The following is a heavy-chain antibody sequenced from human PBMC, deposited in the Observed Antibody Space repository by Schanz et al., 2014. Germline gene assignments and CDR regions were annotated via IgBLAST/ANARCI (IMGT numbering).Heavy chain of an antibody. CDR1: GFTFTNYA. CDR2: ISGSGGST. Sequence: EVQLVESGGGLVQPGGSLRLSCAASGFTFTNYAMTWVRQAPGKGLEWVSGISGSGGSTYDADSVKGRFTISRDNSKNTVYLQRNSLRGEDTGMYYCARGDPVAGLDYWGRGTLVTVSS. J-gene: IGHJ4*02. V-gene: IGHV3-23*04. CDR3: ARGDPVAGLDY.